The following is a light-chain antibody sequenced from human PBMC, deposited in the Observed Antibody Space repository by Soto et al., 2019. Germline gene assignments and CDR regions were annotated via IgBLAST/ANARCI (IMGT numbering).Light chain of an antibody. CDR3: QQYGTTPWT. V-gene: IGKV3-20*01. CDR1: QSVRNDH. Sequence: EIVLTQSPGTLSLSPGERATLSCRASQSVRNDHVAWYQQKTGQAPRLLISRAVTRAIGIPDRFSGSGSGKGFTLTISSLEPEDFALYYCQQYGTTPWTFGQGTKV. CDR2: RAV. J-gene: IGKJ1*01.